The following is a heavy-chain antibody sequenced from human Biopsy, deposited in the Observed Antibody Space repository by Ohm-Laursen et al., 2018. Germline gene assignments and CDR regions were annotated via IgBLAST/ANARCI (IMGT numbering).Heavy chain of an antibody. J-gene: IGHJ3*02. D-gene: IGHD1-26*01. CDR1: GDSISNDY. CDR2: IHTSGST. Sequence: SDTLSLTCAVSGDSISNDYWSWIRQSAGQGLEWIGRIHTSGSTNHNLSLKSRVTMSVDTSKNQFSLKLRSVTAADTAVYYCAGIVLGPTNDAFDIWGQGTMVTVSS. CDR3: AGIVLGPTNDAFDI. V-gene: IGHV4-4*07.